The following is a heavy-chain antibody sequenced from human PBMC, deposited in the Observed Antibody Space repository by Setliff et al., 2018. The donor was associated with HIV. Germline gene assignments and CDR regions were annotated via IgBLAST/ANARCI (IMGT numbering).Heavy chain of an antibody. CDR2: INPNSGGT. Sequence: ASVKVSCKASGYTFTGYYMHWVRQAPGQGLEWMGRINPNSGGTNYAQKFQGRVTMTRDTSISTAYMELSRLRSDDTAVYYCARNYFDSSGYRHYYYYYYMDGWGKGTTVTVSS. CDR3: ARNYFDSSGYRHYYYYYYMDG. CDR1: GYTFTGYY. V-gene: IGHV1-2*06. D-gene: IGHD3-22*01. J-gene: IGHJ6*03.